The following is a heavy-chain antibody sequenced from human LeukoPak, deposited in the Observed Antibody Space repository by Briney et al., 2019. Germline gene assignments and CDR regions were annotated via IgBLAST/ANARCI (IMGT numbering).Heavy chain of an antibody. CDR2: INAGNGNT. Sequence: ASVKVSCKASGYTFTSYAMHWVRQAPGQRLEWMGWINAGNGNTKYSQKFQGRVTITRDTSASTAYMELSSLRSEDTAVYYCARVPTVTNWFDPWGQGTPVTVSS. D-gene: IGHD4-17*01. V-gene: IGHV1-3*01. CDR3: ARVPTVTNWFDP. CDR1: GYTFTSYA. J-gene: IGHJ5*02.